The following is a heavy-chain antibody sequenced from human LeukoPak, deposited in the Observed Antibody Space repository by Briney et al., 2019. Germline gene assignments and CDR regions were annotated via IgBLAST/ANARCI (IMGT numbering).Heavy chain of an antibody. V-gene: IGHV3-7*01. CDR2: IKQDGSEK. D-gene: IGHD3-16*01. Sequence: GGSLGFSCAASGLTFGGNGMGWVRQAQGKGREGVANIKQDGSEKYYVDSVKGRFTISRDNAKNSLYLQMNSLRAEDTAVYYCARDPGGSHALMDVWGQGTTVTVSS. J-gene: IGHJ6*02. CDR3: ARDPGGSHALMDV. CDR1: GLTFGGNG.